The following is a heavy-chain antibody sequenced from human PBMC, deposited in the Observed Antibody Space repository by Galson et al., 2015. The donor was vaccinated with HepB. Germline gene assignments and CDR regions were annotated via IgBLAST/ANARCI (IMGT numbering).Heavy chain of an antibody. CDR2: ISHDGTIK. J-gene: IGHJ6*02. D-gene: IGHD3-10*01. CDR3: AKDAYYYARDSFYGMDV. Sequence: SLRLSCAASGFRFNAYGLHWVRRAPGKGLEWVAVISHDGTIKYYADFVKGRFTISRDNSETTVSLVMNSLTVEDSAVYHCAKDAYYYARDSFYGMDVWGQGTTVAVSS. CDR1: GFRFNAYG. V-gene: IGHV3-30*18.